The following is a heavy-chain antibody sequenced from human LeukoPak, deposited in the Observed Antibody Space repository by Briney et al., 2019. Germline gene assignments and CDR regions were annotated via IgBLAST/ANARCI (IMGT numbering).Heavy chain of an antibody. J-gene: IGHJ4*02. Sequence: SETLSLTCTVSGGSISSYYWSWIRQPPGKGLEWIGYIYYSGSTNYNPSLKSRVTISVDTSKNQFSLKLSSVTAADTAVYYCARGSYDYVWGSYRLGDYWGQGTLVTVSS. D-gene: IGHD3-16*02. CDR1: GGSISSYY. CDR2: IYYSGST. V-gene: IGHV4-59*08. CDR3: ARGSYDYVWGSYRLGDY.